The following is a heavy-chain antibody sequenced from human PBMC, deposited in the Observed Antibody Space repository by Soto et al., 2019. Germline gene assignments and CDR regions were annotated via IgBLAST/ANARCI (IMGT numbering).Heavy chain of an antibody. D-gene: IGHD2-21*01. Sequence: EVQLVESGGGLVQPGGSLRLSCAASGFIFSDYFMDWVRQVPGKGLEWVGRSTNKRNSYTTVYAASVKGRFTISRDDSKISLYLQMTSLNTEDTALYYCVTEYYGGCDNWGQGTLVIVSS. J-gene: IGHJ4*02. CDR3: VTEYYGGCDN. CDR2: STNKRNSYTT. V-gene: IGHV3-72*01. CDR1: GFIFSDYF.